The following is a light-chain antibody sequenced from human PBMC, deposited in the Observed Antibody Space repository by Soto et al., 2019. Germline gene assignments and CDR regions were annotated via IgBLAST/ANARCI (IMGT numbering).Light chain of an antibody. CDR3: SSYTNSATPCV. Sequence: QSVLTQPASVSGSPGQSITISCTGTSGDVGGYNSVSWYQHHPGKAPKLMIYEVSNRPSGVSNRFSGSKSGNTASLAISGLQAEDEADYYCSSYTNSATPCVFGTGTKVTVL. J-gene: IGLJ1*01. CDR1: SGDVGGYNS. V-gene: IGLV2-14*01. CDR2: EVS.